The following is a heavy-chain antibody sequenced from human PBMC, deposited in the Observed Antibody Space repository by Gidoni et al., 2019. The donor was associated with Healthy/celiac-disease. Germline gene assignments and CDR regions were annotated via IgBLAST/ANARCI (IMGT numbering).Heavy chain of an antibody. CDR2: ISWNSGSI. J-gene: IGHJ4*02. Sequence: EVQLVESGGGLVQPGRSLRLSCAAAGFTFDDYAMHWVRPAPGKGLELVSGISWNSGSIGYADSVKGRFTISRDNAKNSLYLQMNSLRAEDTALYYCAKDILTMVRGVIIGGFDYWGQGTLVTVSS. CDR3: AKDILTMVRGVIIGGFDY. D-gene: IGHD3-10*01. CDR1: GFTFDDYA. V-gene: IGHV3-9*01.